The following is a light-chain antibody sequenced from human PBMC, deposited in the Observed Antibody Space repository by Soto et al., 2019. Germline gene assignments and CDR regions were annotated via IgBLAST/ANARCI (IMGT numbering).Light chain of an antibody. Sequence: IVLTHSPCTLSLSPWERATLSFMASQSVSNNYLAWYQQKPGQAPRLLIYGASNRATGIPDRFSGSGSGTDFTLTISRLEPEDFAVYYCQQYGSSGTFGQGTKVDIK. CDR2: GAS. CDR1: QSVSNNY. V-gene: IGKV3-20*01. J-gene: IGKJ1*01. CDR3: QQYGSSGT.